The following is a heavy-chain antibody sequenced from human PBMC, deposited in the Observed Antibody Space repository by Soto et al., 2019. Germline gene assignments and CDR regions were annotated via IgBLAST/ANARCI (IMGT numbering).Heavy chain of an antibody. Sequence: GGSLRLSCAASGFTFSSYAMIWVRQAPGKGLEWVSVISGSGGSTYYADSVKGRFTISRDNSKNTLYLQMNSLRAEDTAVYYCAKAYYYGSGSYRPSAFDIWGQGTMVTVSS. CDR3: AKAYYYGSGSYRPSAFDI. V-gene: IGHV3-23*01. CDR2: ISGSGGST. CDR1: GFTFSSYA. J-gene: IGHJ3*02. D-gene: IGHD3-10*01.